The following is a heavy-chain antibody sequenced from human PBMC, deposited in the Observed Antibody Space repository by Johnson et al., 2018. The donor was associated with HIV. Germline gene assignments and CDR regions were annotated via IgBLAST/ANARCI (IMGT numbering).Heavy chain of an antibody. CDR1: GFGFSTYY. D-gene: IGHD1-1*01. CDR2: ISSSGSSI. V-gene: IGHV3-11*04. Sequence: QVQLVESGGGLVKPGGSLRLSCVTSGFGFSTYYMSWIRQAPGKGLECLSYISSSGSSIYYTDSVKGRFTISRDNSKNTLYLQMNSLRAEDTAVYYCARDVTAGNDAFDIWGQGTMVTVSS. CDR3: ARDVTAGNDAFDI. J-gene: IGHJ3*02.